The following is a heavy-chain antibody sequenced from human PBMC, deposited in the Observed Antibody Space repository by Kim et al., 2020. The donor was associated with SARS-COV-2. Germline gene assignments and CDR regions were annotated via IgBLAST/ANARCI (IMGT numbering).Heavy chain of an antibody. Sequence: GGSLRLSCAASAFTFSDYGMHWVRQPPGKGLEWVSLISGSGTTTYYADSVKGRFTISRDNIKDSLYLQMSSLRAEDTAFYYCVRCRLCYTASSASYPFVHWGQGTLVTVSS. V-gene: IGHV3-43*02. CDR1: AFTFSDYG. J-gene: IGHJ4*02. D-gene: IGHD3-22*01. CDR3: VRCRLCYTASSASYPFVH. CDR2: ISGSGTTT.